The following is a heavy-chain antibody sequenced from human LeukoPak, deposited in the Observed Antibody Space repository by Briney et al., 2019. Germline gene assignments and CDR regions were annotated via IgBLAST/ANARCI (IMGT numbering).Heavy chain of an antibody. V-gene: IGHV1-69*05. CDR1: GGTFSSYA. J-gene: IGHJ5*02. D-gene: IGHD2-2*01. CDR3: ARDPGYQLLSSWFDP. CDR2: IIPIFGTA. Sequence: SVKVSCKASGGTFSSYAISWVRQAPGQGLEWMGRIIPIFGTANYAQKFQGRVAITTDESTSTAYMELSSLRSEDTAVYYCARDPGYQLLSSWFDPWGQGTLVTVSS.